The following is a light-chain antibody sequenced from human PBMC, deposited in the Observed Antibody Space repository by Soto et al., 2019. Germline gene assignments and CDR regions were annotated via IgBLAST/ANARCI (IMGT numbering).Light chain of an antibody. Sequence: ENVLAQSPGTLSLSPGERATLSCRASQSVRNTYLAWYQQKPGQAPRLLIYGVSSRATGIPDRFSGSGSGTDFTLTISRLEPEDFAVYYCQEYGSSRQLTFGGGTKVDIK. CDR2: GVS. J-gene: IGKJ4*01. CDR3: QEYGSSRQLT. CDR1: QSVRNTY. V-gene: IGKV3-20*01.